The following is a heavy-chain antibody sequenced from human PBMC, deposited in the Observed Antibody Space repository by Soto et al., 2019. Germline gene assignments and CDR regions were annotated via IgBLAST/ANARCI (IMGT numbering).Heavy chain of an antibody. J-gene: IGHJ1*01. CDR1: GFDLNSYS. CDR3: TSSASADDH. Sequence: EVQLVESGGGLVQPGGSLRLSCVASGFDLNSYSMNWFRQAPGKGLEWISYINSGSTSVFYADSVKGRFTISRDNAKNSLYLQMNSLRAEDAAVYYCTSSASADDHWGKGTLVTVSS. V-gene: IGHV3-48*01. D-gene: IGHD6-13*01. CDR2: INSGSTSV.